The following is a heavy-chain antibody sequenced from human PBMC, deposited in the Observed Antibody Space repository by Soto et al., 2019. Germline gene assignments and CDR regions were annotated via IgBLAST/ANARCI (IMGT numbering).Heavy chain of an antibody. D-gene: IGHD3-16*01. CDR2: IYYSGST. CDR1: GGSISSSSYY. Sequence: QLQLQESGPGLVKPSETLSLTCTVSGGSISSSSYYWGWIRQPPGKGLEWIGSIYYSGSTYYNPSLKSRVTISVDTSKNQFSLKLSSVTAADTAVYYCANVPGGNWFDPWGQGTLVTVSS. J-gene: IGHJ5*02. CDR3: ANVPGGNWFDP. V-gene: IGHV4-39*01.